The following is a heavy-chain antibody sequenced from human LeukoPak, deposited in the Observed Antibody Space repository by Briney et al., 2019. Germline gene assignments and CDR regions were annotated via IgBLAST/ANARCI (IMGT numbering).Heavy chain of an antibody. J-gene: IGHJ4*02. CDR3: ARLGRDGYNSN. CDR2: IYTRGST. D-gene: IGHD5-24*01. Sequence: SETLSLTCTVSGGSISSYYWSWIRQPPGKGLEWIGYIYTRGSTNYNPSLKSRVTISVDTSKNQFSLKLSSVTAADTAVYYCARLGRDGYNSNWGQGTLVTVSS. CDR1: GGSISSYY. V-gene: IGHV4-4*09.